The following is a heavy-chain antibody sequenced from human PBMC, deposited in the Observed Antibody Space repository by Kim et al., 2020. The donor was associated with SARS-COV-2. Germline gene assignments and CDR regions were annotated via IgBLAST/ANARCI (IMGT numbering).Heavy chain of an antibody. CDR3: VSGDRSNYDYYAIVV. Sequence: GGSLRLSCEASGFTFSSYAMNWVRQAPGKGLEYVSAISRNGGSKYYADSVKGRFTISRDNSKNTLYLQMSSLRAEDTAVYYCVSGDRSNYDYYAIVVWGTGTPGTVSS. CDR2: ISRNGGSK. V-gene: IGHV3-64D*06. D-gene: IGHD7-27*01. CDR1: GFTFSSYA. J-gene: IGHJ6*04.